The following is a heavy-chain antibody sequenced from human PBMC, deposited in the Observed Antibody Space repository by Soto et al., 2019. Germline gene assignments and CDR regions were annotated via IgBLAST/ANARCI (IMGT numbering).Heavy chain of an antibody. CDR3: ARHDGLRNYYYMDV. V-gene: IGHV4-39*01. CDR2: IYYSGST. Sequence: PSETLSLTCTVSGGSISSSRYYWGWIRQPPGKGLEWIGSIYYSGSTYYNPSLKSRVTISVDTSKNQFSLQLSSVTAADTALYYCARHDGLRNYYYMDVWGKGTTVTVSS. CDR1: GGSISSSRYY. J-gene: IGHJ6*03.